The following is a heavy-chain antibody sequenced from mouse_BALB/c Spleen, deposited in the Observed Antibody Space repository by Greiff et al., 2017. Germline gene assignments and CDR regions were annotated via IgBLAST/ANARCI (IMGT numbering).Heavy chain of an antibody. CDR2: IWAGGST. J-gene: IGHJ4*01. D-gene: IGHD2-3*01. CDR1: GFSLTSYG. V-gene: IGHV2-9*02. Sequence: VQLQQSGPGLVAPSQSLSITCTVSGFSLTSYGVHWVRQPPGKGLEWLGVIWAGGSTNYNSALMSRLSISKDNSKSQVFLKMNSLQTDDTAMYYCARDGWLLTYYAMDYWGQGTSVTVSS. CDR3: ARDGWLLTYYAMDY.